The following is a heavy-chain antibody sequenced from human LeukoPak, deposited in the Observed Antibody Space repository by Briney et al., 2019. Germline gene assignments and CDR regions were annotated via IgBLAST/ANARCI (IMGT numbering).Heavy chain of an antibody. J-gene: IGHJ4*02. V-gene: IGHV1-69*05. D-gene: IGHD3-10*01. CDR1: GGTFSSYA. CDR3: ARGFSVRGVMDY. CDR2: IIPIFGTA. Sequence: SVKVSCKASGGTFSSYAISWVRQAPGQGLEWMGGIIPIFGTANYAQKFQGRVTITTDESTSTACMELSSLRSEDTAVYYCARGFSVRGVMDYWGQGTLVTVSS.